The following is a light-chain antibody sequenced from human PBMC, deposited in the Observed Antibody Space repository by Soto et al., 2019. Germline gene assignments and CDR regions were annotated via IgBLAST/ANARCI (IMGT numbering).Light chain of an antibody. CDR3: QQYNSYSPKT. CDR1: DSISNL. V-gene: IGKV1-5*01. Sequence: DNRITHSPSTLSASERERVTISCRANDSISNLLAWYQQKPGKAPKLLIYDASSLESGVPSRFRGSGSGTDFTLTISCLHSEDFATHYCQQYNSYSPKTFCQGTKVDI. J-gene: IGKJ1*01. CDR2: DAS.